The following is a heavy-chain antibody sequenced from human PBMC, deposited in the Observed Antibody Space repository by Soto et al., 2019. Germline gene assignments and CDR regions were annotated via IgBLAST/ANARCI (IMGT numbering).Heavy chain of an antibody. CDR2: INHSGST. V-gene: IGHV4-34*01. D-gene: IGHD3-10*01. CDR1: GGSFSCYY. CDR3: ARVAYYYGSGRNMRQTYYYYYGMDV. J-gene: IGHJ6*02. Sequence: SETLSLTCAVYGGSFSCYYWSWIRQPPGKGLEWIGEINHSGSTNYNPSLKSRVTISVDTSKNQFSLKLSSVTAADTAVYYCARVAYYYGSGRNMRQTYYYYYGMDVWGQGTTVTVSS.